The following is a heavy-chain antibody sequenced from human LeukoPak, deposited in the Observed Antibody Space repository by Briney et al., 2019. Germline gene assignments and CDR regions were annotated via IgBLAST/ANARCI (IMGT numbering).Heavy chain of an antibody. J-gene: IGHJ4*02. Sequence: PGGSLRLSCAASGFTFSSYAMSWVRQAPGKGLEWVSAISGSGGSTYYADSVKGRFTISRDNSKNTLYLQMNSLRAEDTAVYYCAKSGGELLRTPTDYWGQGTLVTVSS. V-gene: IGHV3-23*01. D-gene: IGHD1-26*01. CDR2: ISGSGGST. CDR1: GFTFSSYA. CDR3: AKSGGELLRTPTDY.